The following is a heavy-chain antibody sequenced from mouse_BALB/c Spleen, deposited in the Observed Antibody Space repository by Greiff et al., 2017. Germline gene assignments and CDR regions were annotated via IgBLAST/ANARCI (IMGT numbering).Heavy chain of an antibody. CDR2: ISYDGSN. J-gene: IGHJ4*01. D-gene: IGHD2-12*01. CDR1: GYSITSGYY. V-gene: IGHV3-6*02. Sequence: ESGPGLVKPSQSLSLTCSVTGYSITSGYYWNWIRQFPGNKLEWMGYISYDGSNNYNPSLKNRISITRDTSKNQFFLKLNSVTTEDTATYYCARDDYSLYYYAMDYWGQGTSVTVSS. CDR3: ARDDYSLYYYAMDY.